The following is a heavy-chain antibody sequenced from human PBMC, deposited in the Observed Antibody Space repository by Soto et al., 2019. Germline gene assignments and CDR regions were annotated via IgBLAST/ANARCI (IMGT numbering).Heavy chain of an antibody. CDR3: ARENWVSEGWFDP. Sequence: SETLSLTCTVSGGSVTTYHWSWIRQPPGKGLEWVGYIYYSGSTKYNPSLKSRITISIDRSKNQFSLKVNSVTAADTAVYYCARENWVSEGWFDPWGPGALVTVSS. V-gene: IGHV4-59*02. J-gene: IGHJ5*02. CDR2: IYYSGST. CDR1: GGSVTTYH. D-gene: IGHD3-16*01.